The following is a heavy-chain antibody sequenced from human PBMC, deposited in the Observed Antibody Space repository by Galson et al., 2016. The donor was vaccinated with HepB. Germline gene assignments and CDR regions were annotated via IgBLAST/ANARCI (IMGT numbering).Heavy chain of an antibody. J-gene: IGHJ4*02. CDR3: ARLDGSGSLPDY. CDR2: IYHSGTT. D-gene: IGHD3-10*01. CDR1: GGSISSSNW. V-gene: IGHV4-4*02. Sequence: SETLSLTCAVSGGSISSSNWWSWVRQPPGKGLEWIGEIYHSGTTNYNPSLKSRVTMSVDKSKNQFSLRLSSVTAADTAVYYCARLDGSGSLPDYWGQGTLVTVSS.